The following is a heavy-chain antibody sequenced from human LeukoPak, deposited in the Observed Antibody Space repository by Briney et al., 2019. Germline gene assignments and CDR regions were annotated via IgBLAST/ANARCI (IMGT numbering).Heavy chain of an antibody. CDR1: GSTFSSYA. CDR3: AKDRVGIVGATDAFDI. V-gene: IGHV3-23*01. D-gene: IGHD1-26*01. CDR2: ISGSGGST. J-gene: IGHJ3*02. Sequence: GGSLRLSCAASGSTFSSYAMSWVRQAPGKGLEWVSAISGSGGSTYYADSVKGRFTISRDNSKNTLYLQMNSLRAEDTAVYYCAKDRVGIVGATDAFDIWGQGTMVTVSS.